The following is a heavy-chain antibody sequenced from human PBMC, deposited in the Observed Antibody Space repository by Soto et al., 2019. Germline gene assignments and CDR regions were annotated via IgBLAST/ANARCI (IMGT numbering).Heavy chain of an antibody. V-gene: IGHV1-69*06. J-gene: IGHJ3*02. Sequence: SVKVSCKASGGTFRSYAISWVRQAPGQGLEWMGGIIPIFGTANYAQKFQGRVTITADKSTSTAYMELSSLRSEDTAVYYCARGPYYCGGDCYGAFDIWGQGTMVNVSS. D-gene: IGHD2-21*02. CDR1: GGTFRSYA. CDR2: IIPIFGTA. CDR3: ARGPYYCGGDCYGAFDI.